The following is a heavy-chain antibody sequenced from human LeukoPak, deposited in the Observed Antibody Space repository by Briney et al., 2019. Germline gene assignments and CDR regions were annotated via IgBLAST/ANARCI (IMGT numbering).Heavy chain of an antibody. J-gene: IGHJ4*02. CDR1: GFTFSSYA. CDR2: ISGSGGST. CDR3: AYRDYSNLRRYFDY. V-gene: IGHV3-23*01. D-gene: IGHD4-11*01. Sequence: PGGSLRLSCAASGFTFSSYAMSWVRQAPGKGLEWVSAISGSGGSTYYADSVKGRFTISRDNSKNTLYLQMNSLRAEDTAVYYCAYRDYSNLRRYFDYXXQGTLVTVSS.